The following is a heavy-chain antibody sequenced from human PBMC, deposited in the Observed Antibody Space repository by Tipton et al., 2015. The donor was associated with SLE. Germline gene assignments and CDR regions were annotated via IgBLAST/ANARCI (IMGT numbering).Heavy chain of an antibody. J-gene: IGHJ3*02. D-gene: IGHD2-21*01. CDR3: ARILVDCGGVCSDALDI. Sequence: QVQLVQSGAEVKEPGASVKVSCKASEYTFTGYFLHWVRQAPGQGLEWMGRINPNNGATTYAQKFQGRITMKRDTSISTAYMDLTRLTSDDTAVYYCARILVDCGGVCSDALDIWGQGAMVTVSS. V-gene: IGHV1-2*06. CDR1: EYTFTGYF. CDR2: INPNNGAT.